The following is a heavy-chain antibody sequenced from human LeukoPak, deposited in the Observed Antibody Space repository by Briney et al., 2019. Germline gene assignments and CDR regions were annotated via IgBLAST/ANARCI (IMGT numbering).Heavy chain of an antibody. CDR1: GGSFSGYY. D-gene: IGHD5-12*01. CDR2: INHSGST. V-gene: IGHV4-34*01. CDR3: ARVRWIVATKMNWFGP. Sequence: KPSETLSLTCAVYGGSFSGYYWSWIRQPPGKGLEWIGEINHSGSTNYNPSLKSRVTISVDTSKNQFSLKLSSVTAADTAVYYCARVRWIVATKMNWFGPWGQGTLVTVSS. J-gene: IGHJ5*02.